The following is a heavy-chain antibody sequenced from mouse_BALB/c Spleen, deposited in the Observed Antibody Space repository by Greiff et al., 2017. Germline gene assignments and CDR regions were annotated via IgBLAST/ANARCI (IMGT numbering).Heavy chain of an antibody. D-gene: IGHD2-1*01. J-gene: IGHJ4*01. CDR2: INPSTGYT. Sequence: VQLQQSGAELAKPGASVKMSCKASGYTFTSYWMHWVKQRPGQGLEWIGYINPSTGYTEYNQKFKDKATLTADKSSSTAYMQLSSLTSEDSAVYYCARGMNYGNPYAMDYWGQGTTLTVSS. CDR1: GYTFTSYW. CDR3: ARGMNYGNPYAMDY. V-gene: IGHV1-7*01.